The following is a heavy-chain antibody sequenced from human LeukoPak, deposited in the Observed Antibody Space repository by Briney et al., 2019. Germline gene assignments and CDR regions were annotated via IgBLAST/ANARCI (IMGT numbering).Heavy chain of an antibody. V-gene: IGHV4-38-2*01. CDR3: ASTTDPAFDI. J-gene: IGHJ3*02. Sequence: SETLSLTCAVSGYSISSGYYWGWIRQPPGKGLEWIGSIYHSGSTYYNPSLKSRVTISVDTSKNQFSLKLSSVTAADTAVYYCASTTDPAFDIWSQGTMVTVSS. CDR2: IYHSGST. D-gene: IGHD4-17*01. CDR1: GYSISSGYY.